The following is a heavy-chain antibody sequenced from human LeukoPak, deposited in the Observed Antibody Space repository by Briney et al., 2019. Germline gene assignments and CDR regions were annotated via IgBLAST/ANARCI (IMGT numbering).Heavy chain of an antibody. Sequence: PGGSLRLSCAASGFTFSGYVMTWVRQAPGKGLEWVSAISASGGNTYYADSVKGRFTISRDNSKNTLYLQMNNLRAEDTAVYYCARLDFGDYGVYFFDYWGQGTLVTVSS. CDR3: ARLDFGDYGVYFFDY. CDR2: ISASGGNT. V-gene: IGHV3-23*01. D-gene: IGHD4-17*01. CDR1: GFTFSGYV. J-gene: IGHJ4*02.